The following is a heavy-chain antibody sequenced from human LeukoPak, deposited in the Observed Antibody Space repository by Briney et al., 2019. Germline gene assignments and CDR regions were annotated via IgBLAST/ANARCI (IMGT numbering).Heavy chain of an antibody. D-gene: IGHD1-26*01. J-gene: IGHJ4*02. Sequence: SETLSLTCAVYGGSFSGYYWSWIRQPPGKGLEWIGEINHSGSTNYNPSLKSRVTISVDTSKNQFSLKLSSVTAADTAVYYCASFSVEGATKADYWGQGTLVTVSS. CDR1: GGSFSGYY. CDR3: ASFSVEGATKADY. CDR2: INHSGST. V-gene: IGHV4-34*01.